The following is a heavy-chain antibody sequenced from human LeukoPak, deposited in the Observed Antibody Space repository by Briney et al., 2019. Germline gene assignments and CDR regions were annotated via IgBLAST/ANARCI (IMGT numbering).Heavy chain of an antibody. CDR2: IMPLFGTA. CDR1: GGTFNNSA. Sequence: SVKVSCKTSGGTFNNSAISWVRQAPGQGLEWLGGIMPLFGTAGYAQKFQGRVTITKDESTRTVYLELTSLTSDDTAVYYCAKSPDTAMNYWGQGTLVTVPS. CDR3: AKSPDTAMNY. J-gene: IGHJ4*02. V-gene: IGHV1-69*05. D-gene: IGHD5-18*01.